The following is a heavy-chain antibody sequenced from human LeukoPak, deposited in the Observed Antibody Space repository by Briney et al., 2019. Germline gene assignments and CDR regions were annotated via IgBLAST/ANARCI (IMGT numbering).Heavy chain of an antibody. CDR3: AKTMGAIDHDY. CDR2: VSGSGGRT. V-gene: IGHV3-23*01. CDR1: GFTFSSYG. D-gene: IGHD1-26*01. Sequence: GGSLRLSCAASGFTFSSYGMSWVRQAPVKGLEWVSGVSGSGGRTYYADSVKGRFTISRDNSKNTLYLQMNSLRAEDTAVYYCAKTMGAIDHDYWGQGALVTVSS. J-gene: IGHJ4*02.